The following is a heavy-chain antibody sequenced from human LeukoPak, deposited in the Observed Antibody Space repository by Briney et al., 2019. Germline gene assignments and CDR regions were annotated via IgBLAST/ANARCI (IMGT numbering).Heavy chain of an antibody. J-gene: IGHJ1*01. CDR1: GFSLSTSGVG. CDR3: ALSYYDSSGYYPEYFQH. Sequence: SGPTLVNPTQTLTLTCTFSGFSLSTSGVGVGWIRQPPGKALEWLALIYWNDDKRYSPSLKSRLTITKDTSKNQVVLTMTNMDPVDTATYYCALSYYDSSGYYPEYFQHWGQGTLVTVSS. D-gene: IGHD3-22*01. V-gene: IGHV2-5*01. CDR2: IYWNDDK.